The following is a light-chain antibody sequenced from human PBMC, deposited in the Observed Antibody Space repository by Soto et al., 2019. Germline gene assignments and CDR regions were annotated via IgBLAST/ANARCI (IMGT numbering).Light chain of an antibody. J-gene: IGKJ2*01. CDR3: QQRKST. V-gene: IGKV3-11*01. Sequence: EIVLTQSPDTLSLSPGERATLSCRASQSVSSYLAWYQHKPGQAPRLLIYDASNGATGIPARFSGSGSGTDFTLTISSLDPEDFAVDYWQQRKSTFGQGTTLEIK. CDR1: QSVSSY. CDR2: DAS.